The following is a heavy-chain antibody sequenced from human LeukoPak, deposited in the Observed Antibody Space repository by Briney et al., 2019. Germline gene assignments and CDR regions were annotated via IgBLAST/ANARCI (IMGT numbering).Heavy chain of an antibody. V-gene: IGHV3-20*04. CDR3: VKLEYYFDSTGYLDF. D-gene: IGHD3-22*01. CDR1: GLVFDDYG. CDR2: INWNGDST. J-gene: IGHJ4*02. Sequence: GGSLRLSCAASGLVFDDYGMTWVRQAPGKGLEWVSTINWNGDSTTYADSVKGRFTISRDNAKNSLYLQMNSLRDEDTAFYYCVKLEYYFDSTGYLDFWGQGSLVTVSS.